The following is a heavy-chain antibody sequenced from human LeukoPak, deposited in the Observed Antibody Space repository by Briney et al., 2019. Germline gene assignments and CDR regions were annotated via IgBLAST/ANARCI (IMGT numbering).Heavy chain of an antibody. CDR3: ARGPSGYHNT. J-gene: IGHJ4*02. V-gene: IGHV3-30*02. D-gene: IGHD5-12*01. CDR1: GFTFSSYG. Sequence: GSLRLSCAASGFTFSSYGMYWVRQAPGKGLEWVAFTRYDGSNKYYADSVKGRFTISRDNSKNTLYLKMNSLRAEDTAVYYCARGPSGYHNTGGQGTLVTVSS. CDR2: TRYDGSNK.